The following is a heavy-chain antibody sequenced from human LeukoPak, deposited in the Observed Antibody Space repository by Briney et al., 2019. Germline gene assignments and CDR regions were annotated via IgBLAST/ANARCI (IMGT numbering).Heavy chain of an antibody. CDR2: IYYSGST. D-gene: IGHD2-15*01. J-gene: IGHJ6*03. CDR3: ARLMEDFRDYYMDV. Sequence: PSETLSLTCTVSGGSISSYYWSWIRQPPGKGLEWIGYIYYSGSTNYNPSLKSRVTISVDTSKNQFSLKLSSVTAADTAVYYCARLMEDFRDYYMDVWGKGTTVTVSS. V-gene: IGHV4-59*01. CDR1: GGSISSYY.